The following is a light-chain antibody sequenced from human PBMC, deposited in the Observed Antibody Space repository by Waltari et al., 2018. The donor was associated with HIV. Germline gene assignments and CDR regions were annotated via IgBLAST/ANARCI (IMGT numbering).Light chain of an antibody. V-gene: IGKV3-20*01. J-gene: IGKJ2*01. Sequence: EIVLTQSPATLSLSPGDRATLSCSASQSVSSGFLAWYQQKRGQAPRLLIYGASTRAKGIPDRFSGGGSGTDFTLTISSLDPEDFAVYYCHQYGSATYTFGQGTKLDIK. CDR3: HQYGSATYT. CDR2: GAS. CDR1: QSVSSGF.